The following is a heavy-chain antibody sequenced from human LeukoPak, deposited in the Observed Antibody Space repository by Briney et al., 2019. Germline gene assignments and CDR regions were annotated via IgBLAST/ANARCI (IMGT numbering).Heavy chain of an antibody. J-gene: IGHJ4*02. V-gene: IGHV3-21*01. CDR1: GFTFSSYS. D-gene: IGHD1-1*01. CDR3: ARDWKVGHDY. Sequence: GGSLRLSCAASGFTFSSYSMNWVRQAPGKGLEWVSSISSSSSYIYYADSVKGRFTISRDNAKNSLYLQMNSLRAEDPAVYYCARDWKVGHDYWAQGTLVTVSS. CDR2: ISSSSSYI.